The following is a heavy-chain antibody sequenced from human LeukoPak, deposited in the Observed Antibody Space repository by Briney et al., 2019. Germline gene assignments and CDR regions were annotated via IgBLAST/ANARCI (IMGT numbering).Heavy chain of an antibody. J-gene: IGHJ4*02. CDR3: ARDSRIAARPDY. CDR1: GGTFSSYA. Sequence: ASVKVSCKASGGTFSSYAIGWVRQAPGQGLEWMGWISAYNGNTNYAQKLQGRVTMTTDTSTSTAYMELRGLRSDDTAVYYCARDSRIAARPDYWGQGTLVTVSS. CDR2: ISAYNGNT. V-gene: IGHV1-18*01. D-gene: IGHD6-6*01.